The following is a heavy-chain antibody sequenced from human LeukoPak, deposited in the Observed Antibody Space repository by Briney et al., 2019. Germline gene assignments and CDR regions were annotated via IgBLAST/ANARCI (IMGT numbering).Heavy chain of an antibody. J-gene: IGHJ4*02. CDR1: GFTFRRYS. Sequence: GGSLRLSCADSGFTFRRYSMNWVRQAPGKGLEWVSSISSTGSSIYYADLVKGRFTISRDNAKNSLYLQMDSLRAEDTAVFYCARCRGGSCYSSGYFDSWGQGTLVTVSS. CDR3: ARCRGGSCYSSGYFDS. CDR2: ISSTGSSI. D-gene: IGHD2-15*01. V-gene: IGHV3-21*01.